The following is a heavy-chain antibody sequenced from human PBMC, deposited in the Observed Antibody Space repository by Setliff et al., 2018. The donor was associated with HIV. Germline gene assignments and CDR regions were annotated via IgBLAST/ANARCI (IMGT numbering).Heavy chain of an antibody. D-gene: IGHD1-26*01. Sequence: GGSLRLSCETSGFTFGDFCMNWVRQAPGKGLEWISYISSKRTSIYYADSVKGRFTISRDNDRNTLYLQMNSLRAEDTAVYYCAKPLTQWGVSPYHYAVDVWGQGTTVTVSS. V-gene: IGHV3-48*01. CDR3: AKPLTQWGVSPYHYAVDV. J-gene: IGHJ6*02. CDR2: ISSKRTSI. CDR1: GFTFGDFC.